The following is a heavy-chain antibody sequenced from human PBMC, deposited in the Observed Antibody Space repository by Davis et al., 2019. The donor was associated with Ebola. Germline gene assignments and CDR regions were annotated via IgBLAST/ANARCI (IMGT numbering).Heavy chain of an antibody. CDR1: GGIFSSFV. V-gene: IGHV1-69*13. D-gene: IGHD2-8*01. Sequence: SVKVSCRASGGIFSSFVISWVRQAPGQGLEWMGGIIPIYGTSDYAQKFQGRVTITADESTSTAYMELTSLRSEDTAVYYCAVWGTYNNYYTMDVWGQGTTVTVSS. J-gene: IGHJ6*02. CDR3: AVWGTYNNYYTMDV. CDR2: IIPIYGTS.